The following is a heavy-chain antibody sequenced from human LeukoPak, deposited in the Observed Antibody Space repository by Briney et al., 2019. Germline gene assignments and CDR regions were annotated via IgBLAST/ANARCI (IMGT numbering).Heavy chain of an antibody. CDR3: ARGRSGYGGNSGIASCDY. Sequence: SETLSLTCAVSGYSVSSGYYWGWIRQPPGKGLEWIGSIYRTGETHYNPSLKSRLTMSVDTSKNQFSLKLNSLTAADTAVYYRARGRSGYGGNSGIASCDYWGQGTLVTVSS. CDR2: IYRTGET. CDR1: GYSVSSGYY. D-gene: IGHD4-23*01. V-gene: IGHV4-38-2*01. J-gene: IGHJ4*02.